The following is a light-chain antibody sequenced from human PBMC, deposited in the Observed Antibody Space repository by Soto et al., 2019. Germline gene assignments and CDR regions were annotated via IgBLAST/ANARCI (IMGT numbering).Light chain of an antibody. CDR3: SSYAGSNNYV. J-gene: IGLJ1*01. Sequence: QSALTQPPSASGSPGQSVTISCTGTSSDIGGYNYVSWYQQHPGNGPKLMIYEVNKRPSGVPDRFSGSKSGNTASLTVAGLQAEDEGDYYCSSYAGSNNYVFGTGTKLTVL. CDR1: SSDIGGYNY. V-gene: IGLV2-8*01. CDR2: EVN.